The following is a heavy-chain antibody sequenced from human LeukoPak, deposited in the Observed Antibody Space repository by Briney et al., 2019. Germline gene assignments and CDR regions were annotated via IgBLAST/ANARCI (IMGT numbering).Heavy chain of an antibody. D-gene: IGHD4-17*01. V-gene: IGHV4-4*09. J-gene: IGHJ5*02. CDR1: GGSIYNYY. Sequence: SETLSLTCTVSGGSIYNYYWSWIRQPPGKGLEWIGYTYASGGTKYNPSLESRVTISVDTSKNQFSLKLSSVTAADTAVYYCARTYYGVGWFDPWGQGTLVTVSS. CDR3: ARTYYGVGWFDP. CDR2: TYASGGT.